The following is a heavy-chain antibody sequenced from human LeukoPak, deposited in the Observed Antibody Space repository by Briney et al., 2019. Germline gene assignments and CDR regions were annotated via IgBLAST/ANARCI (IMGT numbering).Heavy chain of an antibody. D-gene: IGHD6-13*01. CDR2: ISAYNGNT. CDR1: VYTFTSYG. J-gene: IGHJ5*02. V-gene: IGHV1-18*01. Sequence: VASVKVSCTASVYTFTSYGISWVRQAPGQGLEWMGWISAYNGNTNYTQKLQGRVTMTTDTSTSTAYMELRSLRSDDTAVYYCARDSRIAAAGTRPNWFDPWGQGTLVTVPS. CDR3: ARDSRIAAAGTRPNWFDP.